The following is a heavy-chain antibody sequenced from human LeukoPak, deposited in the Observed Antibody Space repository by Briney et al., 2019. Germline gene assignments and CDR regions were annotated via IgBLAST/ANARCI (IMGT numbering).Heavy chain of an antibody. D-gene: IGHD2-15*01. CDR2: ISSTSYM. Sequence: GGSLRLSCAASGFTFTGYTINWVRQAPGKGLEWVSSISSTSYMNYADSVKGRFTISRDNAKNSVYLQMNSLRAEDTAVYYCARARGMVAFDYWGQGTLVTVSS. V-gene: IGHV3-21*01. CDR3: ARARGMVAFDY. J-gene: IGHJ4*02. CDR1: GFTFTGYT.